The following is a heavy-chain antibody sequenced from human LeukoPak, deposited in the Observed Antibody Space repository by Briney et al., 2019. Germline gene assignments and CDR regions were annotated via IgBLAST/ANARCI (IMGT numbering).Heavy chain of an antibody. Sequence: PSETLSLTCTVSGGSISNYYWSWIRQPPGKGLEWIGYIYYSGSTNYNPSLKSRVTISVDTSKNQFSLKLSSVTAADTAVYYCASDYDGSGYYWAYWGQGTLVTVSS. CDR3: ASDYDGSGYYWAY. CDR2: IYYSGST. D-gene: IGHD3-22*01. J-gene: IGHJ4*02. CDR1: GGSISNYY. V-gene: IGHV4-59*01.